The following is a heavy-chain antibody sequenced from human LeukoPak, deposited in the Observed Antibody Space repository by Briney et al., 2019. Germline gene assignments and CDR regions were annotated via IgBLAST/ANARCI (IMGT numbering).Heavy chain of an antibody. CDR3: ARGRRVIVGARSYFDY. V-gene: IGHV3-48*01. D-gene: IGHD1-26*01. J-gene: IGHJ4*02. CDR1: GFTFSSYS. Sequence: GGSLRLSCAASGFTFSSYSMNWVRQAPGKGLEWVSYISSSSSTIYYADSVKGRFTISRDNAKNSLYLQMNSLRAEDTAVYYCARGRRVIVGARSYFDYWGQGTLVTVSS. CDR2: ISSSSSTI.